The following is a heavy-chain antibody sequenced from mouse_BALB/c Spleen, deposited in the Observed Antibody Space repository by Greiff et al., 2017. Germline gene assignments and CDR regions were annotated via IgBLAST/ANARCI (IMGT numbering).Heavy chain of an antibody. CDR1: GYSITSDYA. D-gene: IGHD2-1*01. Sequence: EVKLMESGPGLVKPSQSLSLTCTFTGYSITSDYAWNWIRQFPGNKLEWMGYISYSGSTSYNPSLKSRISITRDTAKNQFFLQLNSVTTEDTATYYCAKGNYVYAMDYWGQGTSVTVSS. CDR3: AKGNYVYAMDY. V-gene: IGHV3-2*02. J-gene: IGHJ4*01. CDR2: ISYSGST.